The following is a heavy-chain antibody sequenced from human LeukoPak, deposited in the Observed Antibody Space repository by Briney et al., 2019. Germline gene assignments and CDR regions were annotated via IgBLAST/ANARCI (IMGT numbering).Heavy chain of an antibody. CDR2: ISVYSGNT. V-gene: IGHV1-18*01. CDR1: GYTFTTYG. Sequence: ASVKVSCKASGYTFTTYGISWVRQAPGQGLEWMGWISVYSGNTNYAQKLQGRVTMTTDTFTSTAYMELRSLRSDDTAVYYCARKEVDSSGYFLNFDYWGQGTLVPVSS. J-gene: IGHJ4*02. D-gene: IGHD3-22*01. CDR3: ARKEVDSSGYFLNFDY.